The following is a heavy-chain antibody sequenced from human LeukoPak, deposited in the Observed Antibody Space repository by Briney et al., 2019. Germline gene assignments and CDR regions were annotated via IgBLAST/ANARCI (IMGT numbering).Heavy chain of an antibody. Sequence: GGSLRLSCAASGFSFSTYWMHWVRQAPGKGLVWVSRLNSDGSITTYGDSVEGRFTISRDNAKNTLHLQMNSLRVEDTAVYYCARYFDSGLRGPHWYFDLWGRGTLVTVSS. J-gene: IGHJ2*01. CDR3: ARYFDSGLRGPHWYFDL. CDR1: GFSFSTYW. D-gene: IGHD1-26*01. V-gene: IGHV3-74*01. CDR2: LNSDGSIT.